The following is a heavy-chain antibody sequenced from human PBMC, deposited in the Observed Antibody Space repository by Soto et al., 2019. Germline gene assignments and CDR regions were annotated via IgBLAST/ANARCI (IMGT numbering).Heavy chain of an antibody. V-gene: IGHV3-30*03. CDR3: ALLSY. CDR2: ISYDGSNK. CDR1: GFTFSSYG. J-gene: IGHJ4*02. Sequence: QVQLVESGGGGVQPGRSLRLSFAASGFTFSSYGMHGVRQAPGKGLEWVAVISYDGSNKYYADSVKGRFASYRDNCKNTLYLQMNSLRAEDTAVYYCALLSYWGQGTLVTVSS.